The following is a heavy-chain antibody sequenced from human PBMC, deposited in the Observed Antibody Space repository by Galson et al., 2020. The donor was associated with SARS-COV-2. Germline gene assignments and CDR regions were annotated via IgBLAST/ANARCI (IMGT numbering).Heavy chain of an antibody. CDR3: AKDIPGEGQFDS. CDR2: IWPDGNNK. V-gene: IGHV3-33*06. J-gene: IGHJ4*02. Sequence: GGSLRLSCAASGFTLSSYGMHWVRQAPGKGLEWAEVIWPDGNNKYYAESVRGRFTISRDSSKNTLYLQMNSLRAEDTAVYYCAKDIPGEGQFDSWGQGTLVTVSA. CDR1: GFTLSSYG. D-gene: IGHD3-10*01.